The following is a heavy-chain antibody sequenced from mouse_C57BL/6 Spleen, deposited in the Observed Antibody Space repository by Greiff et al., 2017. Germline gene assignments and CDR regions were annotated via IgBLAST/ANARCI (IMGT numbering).Heavy chain of an antibody. CDR2: IDPETGGT. J-gene: IGHJ2*01. CDR1: GYTFTDYE. CDR3: TPYYYGSSYYFDY. D-gene: IGHD1-1*01. Sequence: VQGVESGAELVRPGASVTLSCKASGYTFTDYEMHWVKQTPVHGLEWIGAIDPETGGTAYNQKFKGKAILTADKSSSTSYMALRRLTSEDSAVYYCTPYYYGSSYYFDYWGQGTTLTVSS. V-gene: IGHV1-15*01.